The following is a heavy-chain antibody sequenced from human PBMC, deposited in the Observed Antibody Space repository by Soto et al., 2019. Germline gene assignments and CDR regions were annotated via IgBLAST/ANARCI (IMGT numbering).Heavy chain of an antibody. CDR2: IKQDGGEK. D-gene: IGHD3-22*01. V-gene: IGHV3-7*03. J-gene: IGHJ3*02. CDR1: GFTFSSYW. Sequence: GGSLRLSCAASGFTFSSYWMSWVRQAPGKGLEWVANIKQDGGEKYYVDSVKGRFTISRDNAKDSLYLQMNSLRAEDTPVYYCARTLYEYDSSRPREGTIWGQGKMVTVSS. CDR3: ARTLYEYDSSRPREGTI.